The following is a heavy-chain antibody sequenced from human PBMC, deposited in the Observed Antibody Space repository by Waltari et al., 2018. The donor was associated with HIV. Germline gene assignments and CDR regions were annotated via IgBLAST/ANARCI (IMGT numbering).Heavy chain of an antibody. CDR3: ARRRCTSTSCFFDY. CDR1: GFTFSNSW. D-gene: IGHD2-2*01. J-gene: IGHJ4*02. Sequence: EVHLVESGGGLVQPGWSLRLSCAASGFTFSNSWMSWARQAPGKGLEWVANIKQDGSEKYYVDSVKDRFTISRDNAKNSLFLQMNSLRGEDTAVYYCARRRCTSTSCFFDYWGQGTLVTVS. V-gene: IGHV3-7*01. CDR2: IKQDGSEK.